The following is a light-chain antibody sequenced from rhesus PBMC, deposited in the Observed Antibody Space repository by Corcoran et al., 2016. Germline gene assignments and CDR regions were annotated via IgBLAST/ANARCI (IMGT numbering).Light chain of an antibody. CDR3: QHGYGTPYS. CDR2: YAS. CDR1: QGISNN. Sequence: DIQMTQSPSSLSASVRDTVTITCRASQGISNNLAWYQQKPGKVPKLLIFYASTLQSGVPSRFSGSGSGTYFTLTISLLQPEDFATYYCQHGYGTPYSFGQGTKVEIK. J-gene: IGKJ2*01. V-gene: IGKV1-25*01.